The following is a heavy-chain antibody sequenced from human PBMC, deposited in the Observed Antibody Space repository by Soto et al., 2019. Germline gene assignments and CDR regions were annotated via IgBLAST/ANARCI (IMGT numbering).Heavy chain of an antibody. CDR1: GYTFTGNY. Sequence: ASVKVSCKASGYTFTGNYMHWVRQAPGQGLEWMGWINPNSGGTNYAQKFQGWVTMTRDTSISTAYMELSRLRSDDTAVYYCARGTVAGTLPDYWGQGTLVTVSS. V-gene: IGHV1-2*04. CDR3: ARGTVAGTLPDY. D-gene: IGHD6-19*01. CDR2: INPNSGGT. J-gene: IGHJ4*02.